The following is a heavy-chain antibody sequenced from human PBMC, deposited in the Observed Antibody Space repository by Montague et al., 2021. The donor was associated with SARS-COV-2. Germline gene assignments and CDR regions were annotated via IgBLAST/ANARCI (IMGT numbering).Heavy chain of an antibody. CDR3: ARDYDDYIWGSWGPFDY. CDR2: ISYDGSNK. Sequence: SLRLSCAASGFTFSSYAMHWVRQAPGKGLEWVAVISYDGSNKYYAGSVKGRFTISRDNSKNTLYLQMNSLRAEDTAVYYCARDYDDYIWGSWGPFDYWGQGTLVTVSS. J-gene: IGHJ4*02. V-gene: IGHV3-30*04. D-gene: IGHD3-16*01. CDR1: GFTFSSYA.